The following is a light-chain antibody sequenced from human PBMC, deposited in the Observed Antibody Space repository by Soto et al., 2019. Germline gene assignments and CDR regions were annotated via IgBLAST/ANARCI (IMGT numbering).Light chain of an antibody. CDR1: QSISTS. CDR2: RAY. J-gene: IGKJ3*01. Sequence: DIQMTQSPSTLSAFVGDRVTITCRASQSISTSLAWYQQKTGKAPKLLIYRAYSLESGVQSRFSGSGSGTDFTLTVRSLQPEDFATYYCKQFDDYPFTFGPGTKVDIK. CDR3: KQFDDYPFT. V-gene: IGKV1-5*03.